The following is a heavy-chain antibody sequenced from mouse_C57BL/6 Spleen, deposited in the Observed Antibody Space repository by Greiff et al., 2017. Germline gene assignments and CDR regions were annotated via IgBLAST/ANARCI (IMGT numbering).Heavy chain of an antibody. D-gene: IGHD2-4*01. CDR1: GYTFTSYW. CDR3: ARGGNYDYDRAFAY. Sequence: VQLQQPGAELVKPGASVKMSCKASGYTFTSYWITWVKQRPGQGLEWIGDIYPGSGSTNYNEKFKSKATLTVDTSSSTAYMQLSSLTSEDSAVYYCARGGNYDYDRAFAYWGQGTLVTVSA. CDR2: IYPGSGST. J-gene: IGHJ3*01. V-gene: IGHV1-55*01.